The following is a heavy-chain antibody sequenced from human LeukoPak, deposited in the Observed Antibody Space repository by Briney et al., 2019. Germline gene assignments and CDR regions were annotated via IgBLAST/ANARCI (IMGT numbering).Heavy chain of an antibody. CDR3: ARDRLVGRYYYYMDV. Sequence: PGRSLRLSCAASGFTFSDYGMSWIRQAPGKGLEWVSYISSGGSTIYYADSVKGRFTISRDNAKNTLYLQMNSLRAEDTAVHYCARDRLVGRYYYYMDVWGKGTTVTVSS. CDR1: GFTFSDYG. CDR2: ISSGGSTI. D-gene: IGHD2-2*01. V-gene: IGHV3-11*01. J-gene: IGHJ6*03.